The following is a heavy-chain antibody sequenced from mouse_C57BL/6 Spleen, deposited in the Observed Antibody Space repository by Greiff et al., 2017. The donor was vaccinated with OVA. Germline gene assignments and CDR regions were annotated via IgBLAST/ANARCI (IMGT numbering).Heavy chain of an antibody. CDR3: AKSRGGHAMDY. CDR1: GYTFTSYG. D-gene: IGHD3-1*01. J-gene: IGHJ4*01. Sequence: VQLQQSGAELVRPGASVKLSCKASGYTFTSYGIRWVKQRTGQGLEWIGEIYPRGGNTYYNEKFKGKATLTADKSSSTAYMKLRSLTSEDSAVYCCAKSRGGHAMDYWGQGTSVTVSS. CDR2: IYPRGGNT. V-gene: IGHV1-81*01.